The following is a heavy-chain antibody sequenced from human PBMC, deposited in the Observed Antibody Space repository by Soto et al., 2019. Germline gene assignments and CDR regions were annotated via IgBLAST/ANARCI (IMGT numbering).Heavy chain of an antibody. CDR2: IIPILGIA. CDR1: GGTFSSYT. J-gene: IGHJ6*02. Sequence: QVQLVQSGAEVKKPGSSVKVSCKASGGTFSSYTISWVRQAPGQGLEWMGRIIPILGIANYAQKFQCRVTITADKSTSTAYMELSSLRSEDTAVYYCAREGREPRDVWGQGTTVTVSS. D-gene: IGHD1-1*01. CDR3: AREGREPRDV. V-gene: IGHV1-69*08.